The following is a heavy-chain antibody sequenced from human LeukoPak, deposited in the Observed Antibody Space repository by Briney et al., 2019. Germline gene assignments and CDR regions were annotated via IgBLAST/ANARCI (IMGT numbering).Heavy chain of an antibody. CDR3: ARGVRYYYYGMDV. CDR1: GGSFSGYY. V-gene: IGHV4-34*01. CDR2: TNHSGST. Sequence: SETLSLTCAVYGGSFSGYYWSWIRQPPGKGLEWIGETNHSGSTNYNPSLKSRVTISVDTSKNQFSLKLSSVTAADTAVYYCARGVRYYYYGMDVWGQGTTVTVSS. J-gene: IGHJ6*02.